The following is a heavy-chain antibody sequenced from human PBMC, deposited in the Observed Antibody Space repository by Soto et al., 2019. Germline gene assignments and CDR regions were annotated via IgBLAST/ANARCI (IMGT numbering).Heavy chain of an antibody. D-gene: IGHD2-21*02. V-gene: IGHV3-23*01. CDR3: AKGGGGDHGY. J-gene: IGHJ4*02. CDR1: GFTFSSSA. Sequence: EVQLLDSGGALVQPGGSLRLSCTASGFTFSSSAMSWVRQSPGKGLEWVSAISDGNGDSTYYAGSVKGRFTISRDNTKNALYLQMDDRRAEGTAVYYCAKGGGGDHGYWGQGTLVTVSS. CDR2: ISDGNGDST.